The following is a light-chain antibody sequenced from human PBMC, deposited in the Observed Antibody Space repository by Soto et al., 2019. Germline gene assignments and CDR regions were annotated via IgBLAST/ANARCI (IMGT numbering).Light chain of an antibody. Sequence: IQLTQSPSSLSASVGDRVTITCRACLGINRFLAWYQQKPGKGPKLLIYAAFTLQSGASSSVAGSGYGTDFPLTLKSLQPEDLATCYCEQLESYPSIFGGGTKVEL. J-gene: IGKJ4*01. V-gene: IGKV1-9*01. CDR2: AAF. CDR3: EQLESYPSI. CDR1: LGINRF.